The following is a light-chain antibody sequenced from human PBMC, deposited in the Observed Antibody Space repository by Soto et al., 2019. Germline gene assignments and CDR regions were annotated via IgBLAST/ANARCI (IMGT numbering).Light chain of an antibody. Sequence: FTQSRVTLPLSPGDTPTLSCRRSSQSSSSYLAWYQQKPGQAPRLLIYGASARATGISVRFSGSGSGTEFTLTINRLESEDFAVYYCQQYGSSGTFGGGTKVDIK. J-gene: IGKJ4*01. CDR1: QSSSSY. CDR2: GAS. CDR3: QQYGSSGT. V-gene: IGKV3-20*01.